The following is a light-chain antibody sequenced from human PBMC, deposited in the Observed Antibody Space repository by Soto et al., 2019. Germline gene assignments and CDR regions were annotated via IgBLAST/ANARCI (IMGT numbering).Light chain of an antibody. Sequence: LTQPPSASGTPGQRVTISCSGSSSNIGGRTVNWYQQLPGTAPKLLIYNNNQRPSGVPDRFSGSKSGTSASLAITGLQSEDEADYYCAAWDDSLTAYVFGVGTKVTVL. CDR1: SSNIGGRT. CDR3: AAWDDSLTAYV. V-gene: IGLV1-44*01. J-gene: IGLJ1*01. CDR2: NNN.